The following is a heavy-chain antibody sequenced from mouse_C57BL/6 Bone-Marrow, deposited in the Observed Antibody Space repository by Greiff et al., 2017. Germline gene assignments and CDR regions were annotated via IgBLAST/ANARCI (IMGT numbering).Heavy chain of an antibody. D-gene: IGHD2-4*01. J-gene: IGHJ2*01. CDR2: ISSGGSYT. CDR3: ARHELRLSDY. CDR1: GFTFSSYG. V-gene: IGHV5-6*01. Sequence: EVQGVESGGDLVKPGGSLKLSCAASGFTFSSYGMSWVRQTPDKRLEWVATISSGGSYTYYPDSVKGRFTISRDNAKNTLYLQMSSLKSEDTAMYYCARHELRLSDYWGQGTTLTVSS.